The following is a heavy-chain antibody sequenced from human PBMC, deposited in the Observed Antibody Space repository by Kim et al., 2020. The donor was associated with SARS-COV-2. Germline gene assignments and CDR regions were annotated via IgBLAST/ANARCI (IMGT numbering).Heavy chain of an antibody. D-gene: IGHD6-13*01. V-gene: IGHV3-23*01. Sequence: GGSLRLSCAASGFTFSSYAMSWVRQAPGKGLEWVSAISGSGGSTYYADSVKGRFTISRDNSKNTLYLQMNSLRAEDTAVYYCAKAGAGQQLVSIIPTLSWGQGTLATVSS. J-gene: IGHJ4*02. CDR2: ISGSGGST. CDR3: AKAGAGQQLVSIIPTLS. CDR1: GFTFSSYA.